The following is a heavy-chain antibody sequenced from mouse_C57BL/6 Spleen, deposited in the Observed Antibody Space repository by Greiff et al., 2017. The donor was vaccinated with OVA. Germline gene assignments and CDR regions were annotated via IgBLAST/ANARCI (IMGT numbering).Heavy chain of an antibody. Sequence: QVQLQQSGPELVKPGASVKISCKASGYAFSSSWMNWVKQRPGKGLEWIGRIYPGDGDTNYNGKFKGKATLTADKSSSTAYMQLSSLTSEDSAVYFCARQDSSGPYYFDYWGQGTTLTVSS. CDR2: IYPGDGDT. D-gene: IGHD3-2*02. CDR1: GYAFSSSW. V-gene: IGHV1-82*01. J-gene: IGHJ2*01. CDR3: ARQDSSGPYYFDY.